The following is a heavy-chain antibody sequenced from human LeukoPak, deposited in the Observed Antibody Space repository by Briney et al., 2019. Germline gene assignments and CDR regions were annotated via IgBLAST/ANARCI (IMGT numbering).Heavy chain of an antibody. CDR1: GYTFTNYD. Sequence: GASVKVSCKASGYTFTNYDIHWVRQATGQGLEWMGWMNPFSANTGYAQNFQGRITITRNTSISTAYMELSSLRSEDTAVYYCARTQHLVLRSPLDPWGQGPWSPSP. V-gene: IGHV1-8*03. D-gene: IGHD6-13*01. CDR2: MNPFSANT. CDR3: ARTQHLVLRSPLDP. J-gene: IGHJ5*02.